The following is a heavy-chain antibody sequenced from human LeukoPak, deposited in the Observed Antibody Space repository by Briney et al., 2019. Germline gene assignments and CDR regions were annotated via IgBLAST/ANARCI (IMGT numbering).Heavy chain of an antibody. CDR2: IYYSGST. D-gene: IGHD1-1*01. J-gene: IGHJ6*02. Sequence: SETLSLTCTVSGGSISSYYWSWIRQPPGKGLEWIGYIYYSGSTNYNPSLKSRVTISVDTSKNQFSLKLSSVTAADTAVYYCARQDWNDANGMDVWGQGTTVTVSS. V-gene: IGHV4-59*08. CDR1: GGSISSYY. CDR3: ARQDWNDANGMDV.